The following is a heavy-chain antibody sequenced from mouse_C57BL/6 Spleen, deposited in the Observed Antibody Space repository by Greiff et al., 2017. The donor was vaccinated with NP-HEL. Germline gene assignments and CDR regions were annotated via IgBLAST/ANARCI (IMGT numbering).Heavy chain of an antibody. CDR3: ASEVTTGYFDY. D-gene: IGHD1-1*01. Sequence: VQLQQSGAELVKPGASVKLSCKASGYTFTSYWMQWVKQRPGQGLEWIGEIDPSDSYTNYNQKFKGKATLTVDTSSSTAYMQLSSLTSEDSAVYYCASEVTTGYFDYWGQSTTLTVSS. CDR1: GYTFTSYW. CDR2: IDPSDSYT. J-gene: IGHJ2*01. V-gene: IGHV1-50*01.